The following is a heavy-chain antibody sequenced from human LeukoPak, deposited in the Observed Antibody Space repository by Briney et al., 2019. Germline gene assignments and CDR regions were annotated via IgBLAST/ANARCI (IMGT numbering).Heavy chain of an antibody. J-gene: IGHJ2*01. Sequence: PGGSLRLSCAASVFTISSSQMHWVRQAPGKGLVWVSRILRDETYANYADCVRGRFTISRDNANNMLFLQMNSLRGEDTAVYFCTRDPGSDSRDWYFDVWGRGTLVTVSS. CDR1: VFTISSSQ. CDR2: ILRDETYA. CDR3: TRDPGSDSRDWYFDV. V-gene: IGHV3-74*01. D-gene: IGHD6-25*01.